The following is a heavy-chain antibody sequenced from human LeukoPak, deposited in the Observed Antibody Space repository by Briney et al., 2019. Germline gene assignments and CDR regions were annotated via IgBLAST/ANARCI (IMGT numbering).Heavy chain of an antibody. V-gene: IGHV4-59*08. CDR3: ARIPHCSSTSCYDSSGYYYYGMDV. Sequence: PSETLSLTCTVSGGSISDYYWSWIRQSPGKGLEWIGYIYHSGTTNYNPSLKSRVTISVDTSKNQFSLKLSSVTAADTAVYYCARIPHCSSTSCYDSSGYYYYGMDVWGQGTTVTVSS. CDR1: GGSISDYY. D-gene: IGHD2-2*01. CDR2: IYHSGTT. J-gene: IGHJ6*02.